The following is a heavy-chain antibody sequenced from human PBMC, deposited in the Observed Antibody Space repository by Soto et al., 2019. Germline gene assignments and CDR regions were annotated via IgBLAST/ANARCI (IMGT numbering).Heavy chain of an antibody. CDR1: GYTFTNFG. CDR3: ARDKMIDDYGLGTYDY. J-gene: IGHJ4*02. CDR2: ISGYNGKT. Sequence: SVKVSCKTSGYTFTNFGVSWGRPALGQGLEWIGWISGYNGKTKYAQTLQGRGTMTPDTSTSTVYLELRGLRPDDTAVYFCARDKMIDDYGLGTYDYWGQGTTVTVSS. D-gene: IGHD3-10*01. V-gene: IGHV1-18*04.